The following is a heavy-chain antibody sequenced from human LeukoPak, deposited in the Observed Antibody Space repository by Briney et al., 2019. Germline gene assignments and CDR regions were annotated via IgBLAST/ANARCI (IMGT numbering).Heavy chain of an antibody. CDR3: AKVPGIAVAGTGY. J-gene: IGHJ4*02. CDR2: ISASGGTT. V-gene: IGHV3-23*01. CDR1: GFTFNSYA. D-gene: IGHD6-19*01. Sequence: PGGSLRLSCAAFGFTFNSYAMSWVRQAPGKGLEWVSAISASGGTTYYADSVKGRFTISRDNSKNTLYLQMNSLRAEDTAVYYCAKVPGIAVAGTGYWGQGTLVTVSS.